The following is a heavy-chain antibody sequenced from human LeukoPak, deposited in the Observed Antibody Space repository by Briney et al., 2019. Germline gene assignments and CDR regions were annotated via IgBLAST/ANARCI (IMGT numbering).Heavy chain of an antibody. Sequence: PSETLSLTCTVSGGSISSYYWSWIRQPAGKGLEWIGRIYTSGSTNYNPSLKSRVTMSVDTSKNQFSLKLSSVTAADTAVYYCARLAQRIAVPLSYFDYWGQGTLVTVSS. CDR1: GGSISSYY. CDR3: ARLAQRIAVPLSYFDY. V-gene: IGHV4-4*07. D-gene: IGHD6-19*01. J-gene: IGHJ4*02. CDR2: IYTSGST.